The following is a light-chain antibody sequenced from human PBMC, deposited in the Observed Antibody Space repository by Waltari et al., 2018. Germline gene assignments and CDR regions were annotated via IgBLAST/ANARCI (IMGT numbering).Light chain of an antibody. V-gene: IGKV1-6*01. J-gene: IGKJ2*01. CDR1: QAIRNE. Sequence: AIQMTQSPSSLPASVGDRATITCRASQAIRNELGWYQQRPGKAPSLLIYAASNLQGGVPSRFSGSGSGTDFTLTINSLQPEDFATYYCLQDHGYPRTFGQGTKLEIK. CDR2: AAS. CDR3: LQDHGYPRT.